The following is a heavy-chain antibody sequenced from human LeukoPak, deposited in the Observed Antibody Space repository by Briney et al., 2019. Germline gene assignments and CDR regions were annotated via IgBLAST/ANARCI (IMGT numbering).Heavy chain of an antibody. CDR1: GGSFSGYY. J-gene: IGHJ4*02. CDR3: ARGLGLNCPNQTEYSSGCYFDY. CDR2: INHSGST. D-gene: IGHD6-19*01. Sequence: SETLSLTCAVYGGSFSGYYWSWIRQPPGKGLEWIGEINHSGSTNYNPSLKSRVTISVDTSKNQFSLKLSSVTAADTAVYYCARGLGLNCPNQTEYSSGCYFDYWDQGTLVTVSS. V-gene: IGHV4-34*01.